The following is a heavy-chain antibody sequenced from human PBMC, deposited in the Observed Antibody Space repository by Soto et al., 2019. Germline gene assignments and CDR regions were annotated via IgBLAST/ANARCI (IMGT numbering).Heavy chain of an antibody. CDR2: TSGGAGST. J-gene: IGHJ4*02. D-gene: IGHD6-19*01. CDR1: GFTFNSSA. CDR3: AKGQYRIGWYDPYFDY. Sequence: EVQLLEAGGGLVQPGGSLRLSCAASGFTFNSSAMSWVRQAPGKGLEWVSTTSGGAGSTYYADSVKGRFTISRDNSKNTLYLQMNSLRADDTAVYYCAKGQYRIGWYDPYFDYWGQGTLVTVSS. V-gene: IGHV3-23*01.